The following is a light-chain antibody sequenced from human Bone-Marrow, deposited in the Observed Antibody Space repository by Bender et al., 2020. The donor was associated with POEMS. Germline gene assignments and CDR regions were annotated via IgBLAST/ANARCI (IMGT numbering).Light chain of an antibody. CDR2: DVS. Sequence: QSALTQPRSVSGSPGQSVAISCTGTSGDVGGYNSVSWYQHHPGKAPKLMIYDVSNRPSGISNRFSASKSGNTASLTISGLQAEDEADYYCTSYTSSGGYVFGTGTKVTVL. CDR3: TSYTSSGGYV. V-gene: IGLV2-14*03. J-gene: IGLJ1*01. CDR1: SGDVGGYNS.